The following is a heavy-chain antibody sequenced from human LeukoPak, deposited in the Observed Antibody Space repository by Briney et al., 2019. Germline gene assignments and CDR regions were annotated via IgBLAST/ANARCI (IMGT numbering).Heavy chain of an antibody. D-gene: IGHD3-3*01. CDR1: GGSFSGYY. CDR3: ARFRIFPYYYYYGMDV. V-gene: IGHV4-34*01. J-gene: IGHJ6*02. Sequence: SETLSLTCAVYGGSFSGYYWSWIRQPPGKGLEWIGEINHSGSTNYNPSLKSRVTISVDTSKNQFSLKLSSVTAADTAVYYCARFRIFPYYYYYGMDVWGQGTTVTVSS. CDR2: INHSGST.